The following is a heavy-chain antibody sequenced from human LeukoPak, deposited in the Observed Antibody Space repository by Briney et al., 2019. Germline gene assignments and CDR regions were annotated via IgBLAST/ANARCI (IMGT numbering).Heavy chain of an antibody. D-gene: IGHD5-12*01. CDR1: GFTFSSYA. Sequence: PGGSLRLSCAASGFTFSSYAMSWVRQAPGKGLEWVSAISGSGGSTYYADSVKGRFTISRDNSKNTLYLQMNSLRAEDTAVYYCASLTADDVDIVATIHDYWGQGTLVTVSS. CDR2: ISGSGGST. CDR3: ASLTADDVDIVATIHDY. J-gene: IGHJ4*02. V-gene: IGHV3-23*01.